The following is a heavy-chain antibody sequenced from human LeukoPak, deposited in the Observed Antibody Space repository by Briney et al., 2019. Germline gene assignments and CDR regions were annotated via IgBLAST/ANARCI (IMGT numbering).Heavy chain of an antibody. CDR2: ITDDATT. D-gene: IGHD1-26*01. CDR1: GFTFSSAW. J-gene: IGHJ4*02. Sequence: GGSLRLSCAASGFTFSSAWMHWVRQAPGTGLVWVSRITDDATTTYADSVKGRFTISRDNAKNILYLQMNSLRAEDTAVYYCVRDRVGPDYWGQGTLVTVSS. V-gene: IGHV3-74*03. CDR3: VRDRVGPDY.